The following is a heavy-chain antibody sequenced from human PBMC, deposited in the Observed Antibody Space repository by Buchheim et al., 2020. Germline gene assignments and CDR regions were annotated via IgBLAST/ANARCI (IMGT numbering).Heavy chain of an antibody. CDR3: ARENGFGEFPYYYYGMDV. CDR2: IWYDGSNK. V-gene: IGHV3-33*01. CDR1: GFTFSSYG. J-gene: IGHJ6*02. Sequence: QVQLVESGGGVVQPGRSLRLSCAASGFTFSSYGMHWVRQAPGKGLEWVAVIWYDGSNKYYADSVKGRFTISRDNSKNTLYLQMNSLRAEDTAVYYCARENGFGEFPYYYYGMDVWGQGTT. D-gene: IGHD3-10*01.